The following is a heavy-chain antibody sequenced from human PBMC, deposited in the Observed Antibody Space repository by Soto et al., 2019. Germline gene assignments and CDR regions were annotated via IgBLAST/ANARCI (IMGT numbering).Heavy chain of an antibody. J-gene: IGHJ4*02. CDR1: GFTFSTYG. CDR3: AKSVYNWNDGFFDY. D-gene: IGHD1-1*01. Sequence: GESLKISCAASGFTFSTYGMHWVRQAPGKGLEWVAVISYDGNNKYYADSVKGRFTISRDNSKNTLYLQMSSLRAEDTAVYYCAKSVYNWNDGFFDYWGQGTLVTVSS. CDR2: ISYDGNNK. V-gene: IGHV3-30*18.